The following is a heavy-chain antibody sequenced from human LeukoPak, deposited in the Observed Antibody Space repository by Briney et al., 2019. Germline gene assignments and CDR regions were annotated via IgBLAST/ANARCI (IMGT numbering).Heavy chain of an antibody. CDR1: GFTFSSYW. V-gene: IGHV3-74*01. Sequence: GGSLRLSCAASGFTFSSYWMHWVRQAPGKGLVWVSRVNSDGTGTTYADSVEGRFTISRDNAKNTVYLQMNSLRAEDTAIYYCIRTLLVATSPYRDVWGKGTTVTVSS. J-gene: IGHJ6*03. CDR2: VNSDGTGT. CDR3: IRTLLVATSPYRDV. D-gene: IGHD5-12*01.